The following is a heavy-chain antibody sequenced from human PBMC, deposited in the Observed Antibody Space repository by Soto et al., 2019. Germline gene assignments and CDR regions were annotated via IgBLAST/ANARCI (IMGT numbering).Heavy chain of an antibody. CDR3: ARPSGSGSYFTLPEY. Sequence: EVQLVESGGGLVQPGGSLRLSCAASGFTLSDHYMDWVRQAPGKGLEWVGRTRNKANRYTTEYAASVKGRFTISRDDSKNSLYLQIDSLKTEDTAVYYCARPSGSGSYFTLPEYWGQGTLVTVSS. D-gene: IGHD3-10*01. CDR1: GFTLSDHY. V-gene: IGHV3-72*01. CDR2: TRNKANRYTT. J-gene: IGHJ4*02.